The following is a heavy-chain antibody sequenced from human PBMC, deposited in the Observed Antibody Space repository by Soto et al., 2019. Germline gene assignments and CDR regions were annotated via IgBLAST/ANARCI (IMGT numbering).Heavy chain of an antibody. Sequence: PEESLKISCKGSGYSLAGYWITWVRQKPGKGLEWMGRIDPSDSQTYYSPSFRGHVTISVTKSITTVFLQWSSLRASDTAMYYCARQIYDSDTGPNFQYYFDSWGQGTPVTVSS. CDR2: IDPSDSQT. J-gene: IGHJ4*02. D-gene: IGHD3-22*01. CDR3: ARQIYDSDTGPNFQYYFDS. V-gene: IGHV5-10-1*01. CDR1: GYSLAGYW.